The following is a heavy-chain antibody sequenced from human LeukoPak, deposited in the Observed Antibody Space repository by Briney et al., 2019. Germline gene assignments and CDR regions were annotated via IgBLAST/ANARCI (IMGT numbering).Heavy chain of an antibody. CDR2: IYYSGST. Sequence: SETLSLTCTVSGYSISSGYYWGWIRQHPGKGLEWIGYIYYSGSTNYNPSLKSRVTISVDTSKNQSSLKLSSVTAADTAVYYCAKSNGYGLIDIWGQGTMVTVSS. CDR3: AKSNGYGLIDI. CDR1: GYSISSGYY. V-gene: IGHV4-38-2*02. D-gene: IGHD3-10*01. J-gene: IGHJ3*02.